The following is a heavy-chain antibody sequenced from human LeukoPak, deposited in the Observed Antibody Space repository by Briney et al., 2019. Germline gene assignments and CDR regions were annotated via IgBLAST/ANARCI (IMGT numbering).Heavy chain of an antibody. CDR2: ISTSSSYM. Sequence: GGSLRLSCAASGFTFRSYTMSWVRQVPGGGLEWGSSISTSSSYMYYGESVKGRFTISRDNAKNSLFLHMSSLRVEDTAVYYCARDLEGYQSFGEMGFWGQGTLVTVSA. V-gene: IGHV3-21*01. CDR3: ARDLEGYQSFGEMGF. CDR1: GFTFRSYT. D-gene: IGHD3-10*01. J-gene: IGHJ4*02.